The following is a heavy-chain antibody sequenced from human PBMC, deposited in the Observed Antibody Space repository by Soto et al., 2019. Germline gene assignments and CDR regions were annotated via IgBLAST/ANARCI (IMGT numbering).Heavy chain of an antibody. V-gene: IGHV3-49*04. Sequence: GGSLRLSCTASGFTFGDFSMSWVRQAPGKGLEWVGFIRSKGSGGTSEYAASVKGRFTFSRDDSKSIVYLQMNSLNIEDTAVYYCTRDQPITPWGQGTMVTVSS. J-gene: IGHJ3*01. CDR1: GFTFGDFS. D-gene: IGHD3-10*01. CDR2: IRSKGSGGTS. CDR3: TRDQPITP.